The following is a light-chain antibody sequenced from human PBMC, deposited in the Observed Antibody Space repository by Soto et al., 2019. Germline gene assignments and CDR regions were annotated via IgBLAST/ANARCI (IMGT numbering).Light chain of an antibody. CDR3: CSYAGISSVV. Sequence: QSVLAQPASLSGSPGQSITISCTGTSSDVGNSKLVSWYQHHPGKAPKLMIYEASERPSGVSNRFSGSKSGNTASLTISGLQAEDEADYYCCSYAGISSVVFGGGTKVTVL. CDR2: EAS. CDR1: SSDVGNSKL. V-gene: IGLV2-23*01. J-gene: IGLJ2*01.